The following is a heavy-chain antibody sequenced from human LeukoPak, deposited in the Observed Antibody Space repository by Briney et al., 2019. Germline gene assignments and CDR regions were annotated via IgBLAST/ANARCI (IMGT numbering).Heavy chain of an antibody. D-gene: IGHD3-3*01. Sequence: PSETLSLTCAVYGGSFSGYYWSWIRQPPGKGLEWIGEINHSGSTNYNPSLKSRVTISVDTSKNQFSLKLSSVTAADTAVYYCARDTYYDFWSGYLDRIYWFDPWGQGTLVTVSS. CDR1: GGSFSGYY. J-gene: IGHJ5*02. V-gene: IGHV4-34*09. CDR3: ARDTYYDFWSGYLDRIYWFDP. CDR2: INHSGST.